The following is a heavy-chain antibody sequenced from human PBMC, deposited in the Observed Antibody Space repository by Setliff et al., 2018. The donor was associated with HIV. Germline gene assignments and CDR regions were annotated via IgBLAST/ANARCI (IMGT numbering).Heavy chain of an antibody. Sequence: ASVKVSCKTSGYSLAGYPLHWVRQAPGQGLEWMGWINPNSGDTNYAQKFQGRVTMTRDTSISTLYMELSRLRSEDTAIYYCARGAADNYYYYMDIWGKGTTVTVSS. CDR1: GYSLAGYP. V-gene: IGHV1-2*02. CDR3: ARGAADNYYYYMDI. CDR2: INPNSGDT. J-gene: IGHJ6*03. D-gene: IGHD2-15*01.